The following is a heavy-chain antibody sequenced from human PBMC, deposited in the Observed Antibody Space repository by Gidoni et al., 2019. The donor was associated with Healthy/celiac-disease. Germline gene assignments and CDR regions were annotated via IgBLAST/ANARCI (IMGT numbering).Heavy chain of an antibody. V-gene: IGHV4-61*02. J-gene: IGHJ3*02. D-gene: IGHD5-12*01. CDR1: GGSISSGSYY. CDR3: AREFWYSGYDFGDAFDI. CDR2: IYTSGST. Sequence: QVQLQESGPGLVKPSQTLSLTCIVSGGSISSGSYYWSWIRQPAGKGLEWIGRIYTSGSTNYNPSLKSRVTISVDTSKNQFSLKLSSVTAADTAVYYCAREFWYSGYDFGDAFDIWGQGTMVTVSS.